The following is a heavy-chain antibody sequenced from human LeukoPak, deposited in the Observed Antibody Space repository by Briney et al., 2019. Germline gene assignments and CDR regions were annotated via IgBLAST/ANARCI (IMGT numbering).Heavy chain of an antibody. CDR2: ISWNSGSI. CDR3: AKDLVPYGSGSYFDY. D-gene: IGHD3-10*01. CDR1: GFTFDDYA. V-gene: IGHV3-9*01. J-gene: IGHJ4*02. Sequence: GWSLRLSCAASGFTFDDYAMRWVRQAPGKGLEWVSGISWNSGSIGYADSVKGRFTISRDNAKNSLYLQMNSLRAEDTALYYCAKDLVPYGSGSYFDYWGQGTLVTVSS.